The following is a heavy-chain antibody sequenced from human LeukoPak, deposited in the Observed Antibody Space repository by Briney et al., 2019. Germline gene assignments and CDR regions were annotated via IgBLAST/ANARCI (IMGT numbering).Heavy chain of an antibody. CDR2: IYYSGST. CDR3: ARDRKQQLDVYYYYGMDV. CDR1: GGSISSYY. J-gene: IGHJ6*02. Sequence: SETLSLTCTVSGGSISSYYWSWIRQPPGKGLEWIGYIYYSGSTNYNPSLKSRVTISVDTSKNQFSLKLSSVTAADTAVYYCARDRKQQLDVYYYYGMDVWGQGTTVTVSS. D-gene: IGHD6-13*01. V-gene: IGHV4-59*01.